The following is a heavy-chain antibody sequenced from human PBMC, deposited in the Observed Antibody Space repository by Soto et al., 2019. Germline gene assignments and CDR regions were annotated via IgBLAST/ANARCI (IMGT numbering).Heavy chain of an antibody. J-gene: IGHJ3*02. Sequence: ASGKVSCKASGYTFTSYYMHWVRQAPGQGLEWMGIINPSGGSTSYAQKFQGRVTMTRDTSTSTVYMELSSLRSEDTAVYYCAREGYCSGGSCFTPAKDAFDIWGQGTMVTVSS. V-gene: IGHV1-46*01. CDR2: INPSGGST. CDR1: GYTFTSYY. CDR3: AREGYCSGGSCFTPAKDAFDI. D-gene: IGHD2-15*01.